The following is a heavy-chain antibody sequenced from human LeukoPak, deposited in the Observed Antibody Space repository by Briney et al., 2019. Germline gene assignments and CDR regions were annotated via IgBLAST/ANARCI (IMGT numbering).Heavy chain of an antibody. J-gene: IGHJ3*02. Sequence: PGGSLRLSCAASGFTFSSYSMHWVRQAPGKGLEWVAVISYDGSNKYYADSVKGRFTISRDNSKNTLYLQMNSLRAGDTAVYYCARPVGVVVIFDAFDIWGQGTMVTVSS. CDR3: ARPVGVVVIFDAFDI. V-gene: IGHV3-30*04. CDR1: GFTFSSYS. D-gene: IGHD2-15*01. CDR2: ISYDGSNK.